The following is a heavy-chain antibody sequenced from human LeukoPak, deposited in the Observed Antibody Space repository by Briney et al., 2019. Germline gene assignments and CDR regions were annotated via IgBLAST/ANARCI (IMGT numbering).Heavy chain of an antibody. Sequence: PSQTLSLTCTVSGGSISSGGYYWGWIRQPPGKGLEWIGSLFYSGNTYYNPSLKSRVTISVDTSKNQFSLKLSSVTAADTAVYYCARTLGSGSYYNAYDAFDFWGQGTMVTVSS. D-gene: IGHD3-10*01. CDR2: LFYSGNT. J-gene: IGHJ3*01. V-gene: IGHV4-39*07. CDR3: ARTLGSGSYYNAYDAFDF. CDR1: GGSISSGGYY.